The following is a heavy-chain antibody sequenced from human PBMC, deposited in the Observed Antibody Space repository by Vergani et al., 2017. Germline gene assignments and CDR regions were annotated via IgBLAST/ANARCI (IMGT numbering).Heavy chain of an antibody. CDR1: GFTFSSYG. V-gene: IGHV3-33*06. CDR3: AKGSSIRRELIGGADY. CDR2: IWYDGSNK. J-gene: IGHJ4*02. D-gene: IGHD1-26*01. Sequence: QVQLVESGGGVVQPGRSLRLSCAASGFTFSSYGMHWVRQAPGKGLEWVAVIWYDGSNKYYADAVKGRFTISRDNSKNTLYLQMNSRRAEDTAVYYCAKGSSIRRELIGGADYWGQGTLVTVSS.